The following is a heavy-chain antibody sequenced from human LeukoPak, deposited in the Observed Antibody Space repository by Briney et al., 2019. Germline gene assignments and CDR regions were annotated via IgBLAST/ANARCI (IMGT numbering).Heavy chain of an antibody. Sequence: PGGSLRLSCAASGFTFSSYWMSWVRQAPGKGLEWVANIKQDGSDKNYVDSVKGRFTISKDNAKNLLSLEMNGLRAEDTAVYYCATYKHQLRTVYFDYWGQGTLVTVSS. CDR3: ATYKHQLRTVYFDY. CDR1: GFTFSSYW. J-gene: IGHJ4*02. D-gene: IGHD1-1*01. CDR2: IKQDGSDK. V-gene: IGHV3-7*02.